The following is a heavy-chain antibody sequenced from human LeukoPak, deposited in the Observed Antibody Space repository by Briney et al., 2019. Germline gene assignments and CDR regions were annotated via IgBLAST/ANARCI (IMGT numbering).Heavy chain of an antibody. CDR1: GFTFSSYS. V-gene: IGHV3-30*03. CDR3: AREGVAAAGLNWFDP. D-gene: IGHD6-13*01. Sequence: GSLRLSCAASGFTFSSYSMNWVRQAPGKGLEWVAVISYDGSNKYYADSVKGRFTISRDNSKNTLYLQMNSLRAEDTAVYYCAREGVAAAGLNWFDPWGQGTLVTVSS. CDR2: ISYDGSNK. J-gene: IGHJ5*02.